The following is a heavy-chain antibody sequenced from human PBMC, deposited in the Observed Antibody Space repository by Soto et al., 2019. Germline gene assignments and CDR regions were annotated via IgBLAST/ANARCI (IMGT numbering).Heavy chain of an antibody. D-gene: IGHD2-15*01. CDR2: IYYSGST. CDR1: GGSISSGDYY. CDR3: ARDWPRVGYSAYYGMDV. Sequence: SETLSLTCTVSGGSISSGDYYWSWIRQPPGKGLEWIGYIYYSGSTYYNPSLKSRVTISVDTSKNQFSLKLSSVTAADTAVYYCARDWPRVGYSAYYGMDVWGQGTTVTVSS. J-gene: IGHJ6*02. V-gene: IGHV4-30-4*01.